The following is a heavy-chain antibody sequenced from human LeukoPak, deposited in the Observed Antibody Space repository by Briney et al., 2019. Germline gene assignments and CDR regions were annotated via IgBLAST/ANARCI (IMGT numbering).Heavy chain of an antibody. Sequence: SETLSLTCTVSGGSISSSSYYWGWIRQPPGKGLEWIGSIYYSGSTYYNPSLKSRVTISVDTSKNQFCLKLSSVTAADTAVYYCASEADYDSSGYYPWGQGTLVTVSS. J-gene: IGHJ5*02. CDR1: GGSISSSSYY. V-gene: IGHV4-39*01. CDR3: ASEADYDSSGYYP. CDR2: IYYSGST. D-gene: IGHD3-22*01.